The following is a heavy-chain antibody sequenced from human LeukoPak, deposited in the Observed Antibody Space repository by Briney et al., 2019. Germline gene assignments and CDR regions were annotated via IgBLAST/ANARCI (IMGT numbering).Heavy chain of an antibody. CDR3: ALETSSWNFNS. CDR1: GFTFSSYG. D-gene: IGHD6-13*01. Sequence: GSLRLSCAASGFTFSSYGMSWVRQAPGKGLEWIGSIDYSGTTYYNPSLKSRVTISVDTSKNQFSLKLNSVTAADTAVYYCALETSSWNFNSWGQGTLVTVSS. V-gene: IGHV4-38-2*01. CDR2: IDYSGTT. J-gene: IGHJ4*02.